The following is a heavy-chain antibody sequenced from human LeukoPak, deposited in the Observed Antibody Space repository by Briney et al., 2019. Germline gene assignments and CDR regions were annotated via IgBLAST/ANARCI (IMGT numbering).Heavy chain of an antibody. CDR3: AKGALLPAGHIRYFFDY. CDR2: ISGSGTTT. J-gene: IGHJ4*02. Sequence: GGSLRLSCEASGFPFSTYVMSWVRQAPGKGLEWVSAISGSGTTTYYADYVKGRFTISRDTSKSTLYLQMNSLRAEDTAVYYCAKGALLPAGHIRYFFDYWGQGTLVTVSS. CDR1: GFPFSTYV. D-gene: IGHD2-21*01. V-gene: IGHV3-23*01.